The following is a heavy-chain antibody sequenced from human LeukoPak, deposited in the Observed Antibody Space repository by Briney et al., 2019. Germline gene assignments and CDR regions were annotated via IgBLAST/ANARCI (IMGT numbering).Heavy chain of an antibody. Sequence: GGSLRLSCAASGFTFSSYAMPWVRQAPGKGLEWVAVISYDGSNKYYADSVKGRFTISRDNSKNTLFLQMNSLRAEDTAVYYCARDRFADSDYFHWGQGTLVTVSS. V-gene: IGHV3-30-3*01. CDR2: ISYDGSNK. CDR3: ARDRFADSDYFH. CDR1: GFTFSSYA. D-gene: IGHD4-11*01. J-gene: IGHJ4*02.